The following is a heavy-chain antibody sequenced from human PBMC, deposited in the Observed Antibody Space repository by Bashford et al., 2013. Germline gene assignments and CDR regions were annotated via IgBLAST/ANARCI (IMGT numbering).Heavy chain of an antibody. J-gene: IGHJ5*02. CDR3: ARRGYGVGWFDP. V-gene: IGHV4-30-4*01. Sequence: SETLSLTCTVSGDSISSDYFFWSWIRQPPGKGLEWIGHIYYTGSTYYNPSLKSRVIISVDTSKNQFSLKLSSVTAADTAVYYCARRGYGVGWFDPWGQGTLVTVSS. CDR2: IYYTGST. CDR1: GDSISSDYFF. D-gene: IGHD3-3*01.